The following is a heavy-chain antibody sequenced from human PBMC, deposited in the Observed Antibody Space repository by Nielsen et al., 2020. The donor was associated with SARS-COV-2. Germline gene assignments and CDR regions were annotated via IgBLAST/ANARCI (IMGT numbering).Heavy chain of an antibody. J-gene: IGHJ4*02. D-gene: IGHD3-3*01. V-gene: IGHV3-30*03. CDR3: ATDFWRAREY. CDR2: ISYDGSNK. CDR1: GFTFSSYG. Sequence: GESLKISCAASGFTFSSYGMHWVRQAPGKGLEWVAVISYDGSNKYYADSVKGRFTISRDNSKNTLYLQMNSLRDDDTAVYYCATDFWRAREYWGQGTLVTVAS.